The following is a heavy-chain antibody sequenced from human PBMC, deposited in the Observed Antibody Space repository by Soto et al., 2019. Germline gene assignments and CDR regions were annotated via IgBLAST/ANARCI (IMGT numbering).Heavy chain of an antibody. CDR2: IYHSGAT. V-gene: IGHV4-39*01. CDR3: ARQQYCGSSTCYDSLYYQYMDV. D-gene: IGHD2-2*01. Sequence: PSETPSLTCTVFGDSIRRPHNFWAWVRQPPGKGLEWIGSIYHSGATFYHPYLRSRVTLSVDTTNNQFSLRLSSVAAADTAVYFCARQQYCGSSTCYDSLYYQYMDVWGKGTMVT. J-gene: IGHJ6*03. CDR1: GDSIRRPHNF.